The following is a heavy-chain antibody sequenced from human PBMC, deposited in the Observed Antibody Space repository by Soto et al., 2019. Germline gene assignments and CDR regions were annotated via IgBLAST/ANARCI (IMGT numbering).Heavy chain of an antibody. J-gene: IGHJ6*02. V-gene: IGHV1-2*02. D-gene: IGHD3-10*01. Sequence: QAQVEQSGAEVEKPGASVKVSCKTSGYTFTGYYIHWVRQAPGQGLEWMGWINPKSGATNYAQKLRGRVTMTRDTSINTASVELRSLTSDDTAVYYCARGGVPYSAWHYYFHGMDVWGQGTTVTVSS. CDR3: ARGGVPYSAWHYYFHGMDV. CDR1: GYTFTGYY. CDR2: INPKSGAT.